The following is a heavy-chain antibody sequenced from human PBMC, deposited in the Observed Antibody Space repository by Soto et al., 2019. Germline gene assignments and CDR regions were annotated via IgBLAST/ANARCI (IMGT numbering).Heavy chain of an antibody. V-gene: IGHV3-30-3*01. D-gene: IGHD1-26*01. CDR3: ARGQGIVGATDWFDP. Sequence: GGSLRLSCAASGFTFSSYAMHWVRQAPGKGLEWVAVISYDGSNKYYADSVKGRFTISRDNSKNTLYLQMNSLRAEDTAVYYCARGQGIVGATDWFDPWGQGTLVTV. CDR1: GFTFSSYA. CDR2: ISYDGSNK. J-gene: IGHJ5*02.